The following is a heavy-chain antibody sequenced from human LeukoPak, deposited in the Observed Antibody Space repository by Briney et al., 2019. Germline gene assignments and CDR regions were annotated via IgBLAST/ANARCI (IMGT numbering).Heavy chain of an antibody. J-gene: IGHJ3*02. CDR3: AREEYSSSMAAFDI. CDR1: GYTFTGHY. V-gene: IGHV1-2*02. CDR2: INPNSGGT. Sequence: ASVKVSCKASGYTFTGHYMHWVRQAPGQGLEWMGWINPNSGGTNYAQKFQGRVTMTRDTSISTAYMELSRLRSDDTAVYYCAREEYSSSMAAFDIWGQGTMVTLSS. D-gene: IGHD6-13*01.